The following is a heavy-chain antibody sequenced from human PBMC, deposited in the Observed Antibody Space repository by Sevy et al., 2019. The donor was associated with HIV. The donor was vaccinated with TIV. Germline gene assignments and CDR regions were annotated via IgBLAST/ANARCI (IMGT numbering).Heavy chain of an antibody. CDR2: ISYDGSNK. CDR3: ARDVLGYCSSTSCYSSRDFDY. D-gene: IGHD2-2*02. V-gene: IGHV3-30*04. Sequence: GGSLRLSCAASGFTFSSYATHWVRQAPGKGLEWVAVISYDGSNKYYADSVKGRFTISRDNSKNTLYLQMNSLRAEDTAVYYCARDVLGYCSSTSCYSSRDFDYWGQGTLVTVSS. CDR1: GFTFSSYA. J-gene: IGHJ4*02.